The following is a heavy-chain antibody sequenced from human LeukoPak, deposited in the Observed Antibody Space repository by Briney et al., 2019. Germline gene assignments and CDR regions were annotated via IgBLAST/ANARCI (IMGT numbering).Heavy chain of an antibody. CDR2: ISYDGSNK. Sequence: GRSLRLSCAASGFTFSSYGMHWVRQAPGKGLEWVAVISYDGSNKYYADSVKGRFTISRDNSKNTLYLQMNSLRAEDTAVYYCARASGGYYGGDLDYWGQGTLVTVSS. CDR1: GFTFSSYG. D-gene: IGHD1-26*01. CDR3: ARASGGYYGGDLDY. J-gene: IGHJ4*02. V-gene: IGHV3-30*03.